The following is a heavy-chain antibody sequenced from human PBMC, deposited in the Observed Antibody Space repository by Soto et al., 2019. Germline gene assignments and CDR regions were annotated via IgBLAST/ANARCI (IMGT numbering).Heavy chain of an antibody. J-gene: IGHJ4*02. CDR1: GFPFSTYS. CDR3: ARAPQLVAPAATGFDS. V-gene: IGHV3-48*02. D-gene: IGHD2-2*01. CDR2: ISASTLTT. Sequence: GGSLRLSCAASGFPFSTYSMSWVRQAPGKGLEWISYISASTLTTFYADSVKGRFTISRDTAQNPLYLQMNSLRDEDTAVYYCARAPQLVAPAATGFDSWGQGTLVTVSS.